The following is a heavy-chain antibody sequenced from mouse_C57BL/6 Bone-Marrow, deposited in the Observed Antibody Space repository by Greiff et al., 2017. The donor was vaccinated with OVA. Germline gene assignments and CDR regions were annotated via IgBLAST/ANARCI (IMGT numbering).Heavy chain of an antibody. CDR1: YTFSRRVH. CDR2: GQGLEWIG. Sequence: VQLQQSGPELARPWASVMISCQAFYTFSRRVHFAIRDTNYWMQWVKQRPGQGLEWIGAIFPGNGDTSYNQKFQGKATLTAAKSSRTAYMQLGSLTTEDSAVYYCAVYYGLDAMDYWGQGTSDSVSS. J-gene: IGHJ4*01. V-gene: IGHV1-87*01. CDR3: TEDSAVYYCAVYYGLDAMDY. D-gene: IGHD2-1*01.